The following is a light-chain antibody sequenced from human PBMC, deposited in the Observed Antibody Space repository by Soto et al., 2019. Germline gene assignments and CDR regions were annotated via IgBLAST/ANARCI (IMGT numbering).Light chain of an antibody. V-gene: IGLV1-44*01. J-gene: IGLJ3*02. CDR1: SSNIGSDT. CDR2: SND. Sequence: QSVLTQPPSASGTPRQRVTISCSGSSSNIGSDTVNWYRQLPGTAPKLLIYSNDQRPSGVPDRFSGSKSGTSASLAISGLQSEDEADYYCAAWDDRLNGWVFGGGTKLTVL. CDR3: AAWDDRLNGWV.